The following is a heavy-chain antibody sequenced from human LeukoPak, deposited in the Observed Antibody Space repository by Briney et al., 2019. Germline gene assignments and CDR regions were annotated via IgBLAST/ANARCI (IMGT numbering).Heavy chain of an antibody. CDR2: ISGSGGST. J-gene: IGHJ6*03. CDR1: GFTFSSYA. CDR3: AKRIDILTGYYPEDYMDV. V-gene: IGHV3-23*01. D-gene: IGHD3-9*01. Sequence: GGSLRLSCAASGFTFSSYAMSWVRQAPGKGLEWVSAISGSGGSTYYADSVKGRFTISRDNSKNTLYLQMNSLRAEDTAVYYCAKRIDILTGYYPEDYMDVWGKGTTVTVSS.